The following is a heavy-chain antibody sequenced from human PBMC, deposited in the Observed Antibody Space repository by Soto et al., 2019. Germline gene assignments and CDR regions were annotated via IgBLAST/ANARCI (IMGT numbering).Heavy chain of an antibody. CDR1: GFTFSTYA. Sequence: PGGSLRLSCAVSGFTFSTYAMTWVRQAPGKGLNWVAMVSGHGSSSYYADSVKGRFTISRDNSKNTLYLQMDSLRAEDTGIYYCAKGTSWGRFDYCGQGPLVTVYS. CDR3: AKGTSWGRFDY. V-gene: IGHV3-23*01. D-gene: IGHD2-2*01. J-gene: IGHJ4*02. CDR2: VSGHGSSS.